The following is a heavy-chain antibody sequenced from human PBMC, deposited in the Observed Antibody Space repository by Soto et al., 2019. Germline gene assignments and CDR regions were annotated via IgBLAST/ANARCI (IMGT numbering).Heavy chain of an antibody. D-gene: IGHD6-19*01. J-gene: IGHJ4*02. CDR3: AKDFGSGWLFDY. V-gene: IGHV3-30*18. Sequence: QVQLVESGGGVVQPGRSLILSCAASGFTFSGYAMHWVRQAPGKGLEWVAVMSYDGSNKYYADSVKGRFTISRDNSKHTLYLQVNSLRPEDTAVYYCAKDFGSGWLFDYWGQGTLLTVSS. CDR2: MSYDGSNK. CDR1: GFTFSGYA.